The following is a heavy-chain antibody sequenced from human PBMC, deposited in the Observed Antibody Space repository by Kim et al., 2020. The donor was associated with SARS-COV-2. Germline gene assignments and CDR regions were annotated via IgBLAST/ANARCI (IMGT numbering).Heavy chain of an antibody. J-gene: IGHJ4*02. V-gene: IGHV3-21*01. Sequence: YADSVKGRFTISRGNDKNSLYLQMNSLRAEDTAVYYCARNTPISSTGYDYWGQGTLVTVSS. D-gene: IGHD2-2*01. CDR3: ARNTPISSTGYDY.